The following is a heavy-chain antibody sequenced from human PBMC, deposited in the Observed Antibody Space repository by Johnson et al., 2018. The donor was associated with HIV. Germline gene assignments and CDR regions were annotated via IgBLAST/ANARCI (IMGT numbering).Heavy chain of an antibody. V-gene: IGHV3-30-3*01. CDR2: ISDEGSNK. CDR3: ARDGDSDAFDI. J-gene: IGHJ3*02. CDR1: GFTFTDYA. Sequence: QVQLVESGGGVVQAGRSLTLSCVGSGFTFTDYAIHWVRQPQGKGLEWVAVISDEGSNKYYADSVQGRFTISRNNSENTLYLQMNSLRTEDTAVYYCARDGDSDAFDIWGQGTMVTVSS. D-gene: IGHD4-17*01.